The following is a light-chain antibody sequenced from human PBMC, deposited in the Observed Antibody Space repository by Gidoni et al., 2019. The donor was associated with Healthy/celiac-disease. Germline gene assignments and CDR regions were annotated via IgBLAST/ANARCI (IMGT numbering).Light chain of an antibody. CDR3: QQLSSSPLT. V-gene: IGKV1-9*01. J-gene: IGKJ3*01. CDR2: AAS. Sequence: DIQLTQSPSFLSASVGDRVTITCLASQGISSYLAWYQQKPGKAPKLLIYAASTLQGVVPSRFSGSGSGTEFTLTISSLQPEDFATYSCQQLSSSPLTFGPGTKVDIK. CDR1: QGISSY.